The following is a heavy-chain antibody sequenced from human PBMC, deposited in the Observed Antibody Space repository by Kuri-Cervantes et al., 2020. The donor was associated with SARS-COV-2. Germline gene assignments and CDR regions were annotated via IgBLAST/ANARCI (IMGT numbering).Heavy chain of an antibody. J-gene: IGHJ6*02. CDR3: ARETYYYDSSGYYTYYYYGMDV. CDR1: GGSISSYY. Sequence: SETLSLTCTVSGGSISSYYWSWIRQPAGKGLEWIGRIYTSGSTNYDPSLKSRVTMSVDTSKNQFSLKLSSVTAADTAVYYCARETYYYDSSGYYTYYYYGMDVWGQGTMVTVSS. V-gene: IGHV4-4*07. D-gene: IGHD3-22*01. CDR2: IYTSGST.